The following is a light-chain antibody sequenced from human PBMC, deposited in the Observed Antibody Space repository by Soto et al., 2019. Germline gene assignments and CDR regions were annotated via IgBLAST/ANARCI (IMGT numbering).Light chain of an antibody. V-gene: IGKV1-6*01. CDR2: AAS. Sequence: AIQMTQSPSSLSAYVGDRVTITCRASQGKKNDIGWYQQKPGKAPKLLIYAASSLQSGVPSRFNGSGSGTVFTFTIIILQPEDFATYYCLQDYNYPWAFGQGTKVDIK. J-gene: IGKJ1*01. CDR3: LQDYNYPWA. CDR1: QGKKND.